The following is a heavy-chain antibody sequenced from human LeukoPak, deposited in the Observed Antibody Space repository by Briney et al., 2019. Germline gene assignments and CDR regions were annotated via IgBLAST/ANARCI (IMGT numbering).Heavy chain of an antibody. V-gene: IGHV3-53*01. J-gene: IGHJ4*02. CDR2: IYSGGST. CDR1: GFTSSSNY. CDR3: ARVGVVPAALYYFDY. Sequence: GGSLRLSCAASGFTSSSNYMSWVRQAPGKGLEWVSVIYSGGSTYYADSVKGRFTIYRDNSKNTLYLQMNSLRAEDTAVYYCARVGVVPAALYYFDYWGQGTLVTVSS. D-gene: IGHD2-2*01.